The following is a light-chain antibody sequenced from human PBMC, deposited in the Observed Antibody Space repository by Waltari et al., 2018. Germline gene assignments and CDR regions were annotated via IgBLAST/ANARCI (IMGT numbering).Light chain of an antibody. CDR2: EGS. CDR3: CSYAGSHYV. CDR1: RSDVGSYYL. Sequence: QSALTQPASVSESPGQSLTISCTGTRSDVGSYYLVSWYQQHPGKAPKLMIYEGSKRPSGVSNRFSGSKSGNTASLTISGLQAEDEADYYCCSYAGSHYVFGTGTKVSVL. V-gene: IGLV2-23*01. J-gene: IGLJ1*01.